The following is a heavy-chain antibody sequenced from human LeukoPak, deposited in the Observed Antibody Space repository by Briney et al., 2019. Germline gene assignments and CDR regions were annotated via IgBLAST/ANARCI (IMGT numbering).Heavy chain of an antibody. V-gene: IGHV4-30-2*01. Sequence: SETLSFTCTVSGGSISSGGYYWSWIRQPPGKGLEWIGYIYHSGSTYYNPSLKRRVTISVDRSKNQFSLKLSSVTAADTAVYYCARGRVEYSSSYYFDYWGQGTLVTVSS. CDR1: GGSISSGGYY. J-gene: IGHJ4*02. D-gene: IGHD6-6*01. CDR2: IYHSGST. CDR3: ARGRVEYSSSYYFDY.